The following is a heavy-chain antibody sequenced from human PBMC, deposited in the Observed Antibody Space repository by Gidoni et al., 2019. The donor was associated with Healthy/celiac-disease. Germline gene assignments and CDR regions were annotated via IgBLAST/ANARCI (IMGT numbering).Heavy chain of an antibody. CDR2: ISYDGSNK. D-gene: IGHD3-3*01. CDR1: GFTFSSYA. Sequence: QVQLVESGGGVVQPGRSLRLSCAASGFTFSSYAMHWVRQAPGKGLEWVAVISYDGSNKYYADAVKGRFTISRDNSKNTLYLQMNSLRAEDTAVYYCARSRFLEWLSDYYYYGMDVWGQGTTVTVSS. J-gene: IGHJ6*02. V-gene: IGHV3-30*04. CDR3: ARSRFLEWLSDYYYYGMDV.